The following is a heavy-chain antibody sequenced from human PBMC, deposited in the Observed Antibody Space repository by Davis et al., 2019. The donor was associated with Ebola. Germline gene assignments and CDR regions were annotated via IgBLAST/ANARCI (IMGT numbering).Heavy chain of an antibody. CDR2: IKQDGSEK. D-gene: IGHD3-3*01. CDR1: GFIFSSHW. V-gene: IGHV3-7*03. J-gene: IGHJ4*02. Sequence: GESLKISCAASGFIFSSHWMTWVRQSPGKGLEWVANIKQDGSEKYYVDSVKGRFTISRDNAKNSLYLKMNSLRGEDTAVYYCASRPADTFYYGVFDYWGQGALVTVSS. CDR3: ASRPADTFYYGVFDY.